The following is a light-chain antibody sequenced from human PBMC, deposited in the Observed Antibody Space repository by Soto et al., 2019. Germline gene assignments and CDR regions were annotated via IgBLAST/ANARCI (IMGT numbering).Light chain of an antibody. V-gene: IGLV2-11*01. CDR2: DVS. J-gene: IGLJ1*01. Sequence: QSALTQLPSVSGYPGQSVTISCTGTSSDLGGYNYVSWYQQHPGKAPKLMIYDVSKRPSGVPDRFSGSKSGNTASLTISGLQAEDEPDYYCCSYAGGYTHYVFATGTKLTVL. CDR1: SSDLGGYNY. CDR3: CSYAGGYTHYV.